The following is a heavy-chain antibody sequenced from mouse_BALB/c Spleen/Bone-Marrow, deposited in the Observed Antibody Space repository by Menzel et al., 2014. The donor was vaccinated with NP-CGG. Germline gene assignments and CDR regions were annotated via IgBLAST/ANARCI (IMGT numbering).Heavy chain of an antibody. CDR2: ISSKGNNYAT. CDR1: GFTFTTYA. J-gene: IGHJ4*01. Sequence: EVMLVESGGGLVQPKGSLKFSCAASGFTFTTYAMNWVRLAPGKGLEWVARISSKGNNYATYYGDSVKDRSTISREDSQSMLYLQMNNLKTEDTAMYFCVRHMDYWCQGTSVIVSS. CDR3: VRHMDY. V-gene: IGHV10-1*02.